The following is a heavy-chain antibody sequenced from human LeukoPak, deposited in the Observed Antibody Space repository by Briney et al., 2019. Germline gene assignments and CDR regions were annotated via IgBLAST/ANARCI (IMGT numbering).Heavy chain of an antibody. Sequence: SETLSLTCAVYGGSFSGYYWSWIRQPPGKGLEWLGEINHSGSTNYNPSLKSRVTISVDTSKNQFSPKLSSVTAADTAVYYCARGYRLLRYYYGSGSYLDYWGQGTLVTVSS. V-gene: IGHV4-34*01. CDR3: ARGYRLLRYYYGSGSYLDY. CDR1: GGSFSGYY. J-gene: IGHJ4*02. D-gene: IGHD3-10*01. CDR2: INHSGST.